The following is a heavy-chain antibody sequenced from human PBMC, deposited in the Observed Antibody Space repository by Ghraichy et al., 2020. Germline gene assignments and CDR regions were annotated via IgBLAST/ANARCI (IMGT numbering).Heavy chain of an antibody. CDR2: ISGSGGST. CDR1: GFTFSSYA. J-gene: IGHJ4*02. CDR3: AKRRYYYGSGSYYPYYFDY. Sequence: GGSLRLSCAASGFTFSSYAMSWVRQAPGKGLEWVSAISGSGGSTYYADSVKGRFTISRDNSKNTLYLQMNSLRADDTAVYYCAKRRYYYGSGSYYPYYFDYWGQGTLVTVSS. V-gene: IGHV3-23*01. D-gene: IGHD3-10*01.